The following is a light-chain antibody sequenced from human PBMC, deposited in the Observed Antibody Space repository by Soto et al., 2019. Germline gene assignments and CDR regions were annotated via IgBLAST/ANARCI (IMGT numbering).Light chain of an antibody. Sequence: QSVLTQPPSVSGAPGERVTISCTGSSSDIGAGYRVRWYQQVPGTAPKLLIYDNTNRPSGVSVRFSGSKSGTSASLAISGLQAEDEPDYYCQSFDKYLSAVVFGGGTQLTVL. V-gene: IGLV1-40*01. CDR2: DNT. CDR3: QSFDKYLSAVV. CDR1: SSDIGAGYR. J-gene: IGLJ7*01.